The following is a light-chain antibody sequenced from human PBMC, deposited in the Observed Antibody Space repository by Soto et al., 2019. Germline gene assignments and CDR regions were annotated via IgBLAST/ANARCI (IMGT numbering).Light chain of an antibody. J-gene: IGKJ5*01. V-gene: IGKV3D-15*01. Sequence: EIVSTQPPATLSVSPGGRATLSCRASQSVSSNLAWYQQKPGQAPRLLIYGASTRATGIPDRFSGSGSGKDFTLTISRVEPEDFAVYFCQQYDYLITFGQGTRMEIK. CDR3: QQYDYLIT. CDR2: GAS. CDR1: QSVSSN.